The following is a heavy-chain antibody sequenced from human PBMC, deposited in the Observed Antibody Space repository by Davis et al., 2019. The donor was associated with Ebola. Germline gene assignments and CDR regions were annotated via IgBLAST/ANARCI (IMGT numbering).Heavy chain of an antibody. CDR2: IGGDIATI. J-gene: IGHJ4*02. CDR1: KFTFSDSW. D-gene: IGHD3-22*01. CDR3: TNKGDHDGSGYPDLRY. V-gene: IGHV3-23*01. Sequence: GGSLRLSCVASKFTFSDSWMHWVRQVPGKGLEWVAAIGGDIATIYYADSVKGRFSISRDRSKNTLSLQMKSLRAEDTAVYYCTNKGDHDGSGYPDLRYWGQGTLVTVSS.